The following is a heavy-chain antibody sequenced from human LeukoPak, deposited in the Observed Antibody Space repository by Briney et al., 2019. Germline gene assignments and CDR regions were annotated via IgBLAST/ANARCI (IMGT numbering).Heavy chain of an antibody. CDR3: TRAAAGPTNFDY. D-gene: IGHD6-13*01. CDR2: INSDGSST. Sequence: GGSPRLSCAASGFTFSSYWMHWVRQAPGKGLVWVSRINSDGSSTSYADSVKGRFTISRDNAKNTLYLQMSSLRAEDTAVYYCTRAAAGPTNFDYWGQGTLVTVSS. CDR1: GFTFSSYW. J-gene: IGHJ4*02. V-gene: IGHV3-74*01.